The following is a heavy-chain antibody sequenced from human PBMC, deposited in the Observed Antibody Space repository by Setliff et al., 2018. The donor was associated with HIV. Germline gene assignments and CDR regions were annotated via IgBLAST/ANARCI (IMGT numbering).Heavy chain of an antibody. CDR1: GGSFSNYY. D-gene: IGHD3-3*01. V-gene: IGHV4-34*01. Sequence: SETLSLTCAVYGGSFSNYYWSWIRQAPGKGLEWIGEINHSGSATYNPSLKSRVTISLDTPNNQLFLNMESVTAADTAVYYCARGGDGHYDFWNPHHYYMDVWAKGTSVTVSS. CDR3: ARGGDGHYDFWNPHHYYMDV. CDR2: INHSGSA. J-gene: IGHJ6*03.